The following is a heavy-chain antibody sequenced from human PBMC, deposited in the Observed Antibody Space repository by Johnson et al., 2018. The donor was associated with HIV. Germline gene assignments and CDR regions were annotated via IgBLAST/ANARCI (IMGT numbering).Heavy chain of an antibody. CDR2: ISYDGSNK. D-gene: IGHD6-13*01. CDR1: GFTFSSYA. CDR3: ARVGAIAAGGAFDI. J-gene: IGHJ3*02. V-gene: IGHV3-30-3*01. Sequence: QVQLVESGGDLVKPGGSLRLSCAASGFTFSSYAMHWVRQAPGKGLEWVAVISYDGSNKYYADSVKGRFTISRDNSKNTLYLQMNSLRAEDTAVYYWARVGAIAAGGAFDIWGQGTMVTVSS.